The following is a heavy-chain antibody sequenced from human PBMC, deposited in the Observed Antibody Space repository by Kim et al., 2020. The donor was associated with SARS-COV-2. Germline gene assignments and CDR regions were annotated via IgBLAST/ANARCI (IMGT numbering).Heavy chain of an antibody. J-gene: IGHJ4*02. CDR1: GGSISSSSYY. CDR2: MYYSGST. CDR3: ARDTRGYGSGSHFDY. Sequence: SETLSLTCTVSGGSISSSSYYWGCIRQPPGKGLEWIGSMYYSGSTYNNPSLKSRVTISVDTSKNQLSLKLSSVTAADTAVYYCARDTRGYGSGSHFDYWGQGTLVTVSS. V-gene: IGHV4-39*02. D-gene: IGHD3-10*01.